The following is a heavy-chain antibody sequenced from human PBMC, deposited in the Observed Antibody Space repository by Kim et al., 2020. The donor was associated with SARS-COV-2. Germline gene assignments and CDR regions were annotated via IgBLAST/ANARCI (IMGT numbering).Heavy chain of an antibody. Sequence: SETLSLTCAVSGGSISSSNWWSWVRQPPGKGLEWIGEIYHSGSTNYNPSLKSRVTISVDKSKNQFSLKLSSVTAADTAVYYCAISFLYYDFWSGYTADAFDIWGQGNGHRLF. D-gene: IGHD3-3*01. CDR1: GGSISSSNW. V-gene: IGHV4-4*02. CDR2: IYHSGST. J-gene: IGHJ3*02. CDR3: AISFLYYDFWSGYTADAFDI.